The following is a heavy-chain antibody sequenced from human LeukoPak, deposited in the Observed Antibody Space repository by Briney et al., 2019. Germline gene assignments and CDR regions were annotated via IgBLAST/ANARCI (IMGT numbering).Heavy chain of an antibody. V-gene: IGHV3-23*01. J-gene: IGHJ4*02. Sequence: GGSLRLSCAASGFTFSNYVMIWVRQAPGKGLEWVSGITASGDSTYYGDSVKGRFTMSRDNSKNTVYLQMNSLKTEDTAVYYCTTDGVGVEGATYDNWGQGTLVSVSS. D-gene: IGHD1-26*01. CDR1: GFTFSNYV. CDR2: ITASGDST. CDR3: TTDGVGVEGATYDN.